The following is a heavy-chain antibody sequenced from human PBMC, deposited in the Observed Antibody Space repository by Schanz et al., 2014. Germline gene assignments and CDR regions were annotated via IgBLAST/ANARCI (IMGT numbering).Heavy chain of an antibody. V-gene: IGHV3-23*01. D-gene: IGHD2-15*01. Sequence: VQLLQSGGALVQPGGSLRLSCSASGFTFSTYAMSWARQTPGKGLEWVSSITTGGNTYYRDSVKGRCIVSRDNSKNTLYLEMNRLRVDDTAVYYCSKDKQGSRSDDSWGQGTLVTVSS. CDR1: GFTFSTYA. CDR3: SKDKQGSRSDDS. CDR2: ITTGGNT. J-gene: IGHJ5*01.